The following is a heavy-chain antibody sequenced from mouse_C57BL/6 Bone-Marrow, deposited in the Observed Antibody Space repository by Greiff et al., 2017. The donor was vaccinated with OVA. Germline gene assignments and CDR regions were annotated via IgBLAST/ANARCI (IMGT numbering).Heavy chain of an antibody. V-gene: IGHV1-52*01. D-gene: IGHD1-1*01. CDR1: GYTFTSYW. CDR3: AIYYGSSLYYFDY. J-gene: IGHJ2*01. Sequence: QVQLQQPGAELVRPGSSVKLSCEASGYTFTSYWMHWVKQRPIQGLEWIGNIDPSDSETHYNQKFKDKATLTVDKSSSTAYMQLSSLTSEDSAVYYCAIYYGSSLYYFDYWGQGTTLTVSS. CDR2: IDPSDSET.